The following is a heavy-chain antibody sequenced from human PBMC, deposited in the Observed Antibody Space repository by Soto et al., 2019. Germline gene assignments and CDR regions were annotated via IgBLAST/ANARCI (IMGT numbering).Heavy chain of an antibody. CDR2: ISAAGDP. CDR1: GFTFRNYD. CDR3: ARTDRDFYGLNV. J-gene: IGHJ6*02. Sequence: EVQLVESGGGLVQPGGSLRLSCEASGFTFRNYDMHWVRQGTGKGLEWVSGISAAGDPDYADSVEGRFTISIENAQNSFILQMSSLRVGDTTVYYCARTDRDFYGLNVWDQGTTVIVSS. V-gene: IGHV3-13*05.